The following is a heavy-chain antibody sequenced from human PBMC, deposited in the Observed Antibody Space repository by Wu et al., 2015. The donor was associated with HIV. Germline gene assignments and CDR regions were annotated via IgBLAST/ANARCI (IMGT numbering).Heavy chain of an antibody. V-gene: IGHV1-8*01. Sequence: QVQLVQSGAEVKKPGASVKVSCKVSGYTFSSYDINWVRQATGQGLEWMGWMNPRSGNTGYAQKFQGRVTMTRDTSITTAYMELSSLRSEDTAVYYCARQRAYTSGWYIFDYWGQGTLVTVSS. J-gene: IGHJ4*02. CDR3: ARQRAYTSGWYIFDY. CDR1: GYTFSSYD. CDR2: MNPRSGNT. D-gene: IGHD6-19*01.